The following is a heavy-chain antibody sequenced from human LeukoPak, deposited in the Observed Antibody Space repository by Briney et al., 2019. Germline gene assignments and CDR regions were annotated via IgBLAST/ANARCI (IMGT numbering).Heavy chain of an antibody. V-gene: IGHV4-59*01. J-gene: IGHJ3*02. Sequence: PSETLSLTCTVSGGSISSYYWSWIRQPPGKGLEWIGYIYYSGSTNYNPSLKSRVTISVDTSKNQFSLKLSSVTAADTAVYYCASSRSYYYDTSGPDAFDIWGQGTMVTVST. CDR2: IYYSGST. CDR3: ASSRSYYYDTSGPDAFDI. D-gene: IGHD3-22*01. CDR1: GGSISSYY.